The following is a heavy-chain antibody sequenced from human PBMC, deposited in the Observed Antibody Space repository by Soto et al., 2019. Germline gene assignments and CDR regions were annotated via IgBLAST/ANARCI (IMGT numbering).Heavy chain of an antibody. J-gene: IGHJ3*02. V-gene: IGHV4-31*03. CDR3: ARVPLYYDSSGYLPLHDAFDI. Sequence: SETLSLTCTVSGDAVSSGGYYCSWSRQHPGKGLDWIGFIYYSGTTYYNPSLKIRVTISVDTSNNQFSLDLNSVTAADPAVYYCARVPLYYDSSGYLPLHDAFDIWGPGTPGTVS. D-gene: IGHD3-22*01. CDR2: IYYSGTT. CDR1: GDAVSSGGYY.